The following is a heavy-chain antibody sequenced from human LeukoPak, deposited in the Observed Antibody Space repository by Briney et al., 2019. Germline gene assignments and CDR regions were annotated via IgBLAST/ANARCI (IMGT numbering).Heavy chain of an antibody. CDR1: GGTFSSYA. Sequence: SVKVSCKASGGTFSSYAISWVRQAPGQGLEWMGRIIPILGIANYAQKFQGRVTITADKSTSTAYMELRSLRSDDTAVYYCARAGSGSYYNAHFDYWGQGTLVTVSS. D-gene: IGHD3-10*01. J-gene: IGHJ4*02. CDR2: IIPILGIA. V-gene: IGHV1-69*04. CDR3: ARAGSGSYYNAHFDY.